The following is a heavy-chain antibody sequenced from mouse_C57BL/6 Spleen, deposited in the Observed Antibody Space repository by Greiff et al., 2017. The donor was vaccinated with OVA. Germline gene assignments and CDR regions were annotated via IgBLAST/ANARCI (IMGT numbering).Heavy chain of an antibody. V-gene: IGHV2-5*01. CDR2: IWRGGST. CDR1: GFSLTSYG. J-gene: IGHJ4*01. D-gene: IGHD2-13*01. CDR3: AKKGGNYDSGWYAMDY. Sequence: QVQLQQSGPGLVQPSQSLSITCTVSGFSLTSYGVHWVRQSPGKGLEWLGVIWRGGSTDYNAAFMSRLSITKDNSKSQVFFKMNSLQADDTAIYYCAKKGGNYDSGWYAMDYWGQGTSVTVSS.